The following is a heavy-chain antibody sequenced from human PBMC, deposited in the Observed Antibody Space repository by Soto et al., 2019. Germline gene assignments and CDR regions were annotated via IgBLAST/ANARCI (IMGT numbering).Heavy chain of an antibody. CDR1: GFTFSLYS. CDR2: ISSSSSYI. J-gene: IGHJ5*02. V-gene: IGHV3-21*01. CDR3: ARDSLSVAVSHWFDP. Sequence: GGSLRLSCAASGFTFSLYSMNWVRQAPGKGLEWVSSISSSSSYIYYADSVKGRFTISRDNAKNSLYLQMNSLRAEDTAVYYCARDSLSVAVSHWFDPWGQGTLVTVSS. D-gene: IGHD6-19*01.